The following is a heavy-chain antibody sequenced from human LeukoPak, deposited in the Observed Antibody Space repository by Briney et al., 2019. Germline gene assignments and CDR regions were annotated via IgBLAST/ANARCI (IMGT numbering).Heavy chain of an antibody. D-gene: IGHD2-2*02. J-gene: IGHJ6*02. CDR2: IDPSDSYT. V-gene: IGHV5-10-1*01. CDR3: ATSVVPAAIEVHYYYYGMDV. Sequence: GESLKISFKGSGYSFTSYWISWVRQMPGKGLEWMGRIDPSDSYTNYSPSFQGHVTISADKSISTAYLQWSSLKASDTAMYYCATSVVPAAIEVHYYYYGMDVWGQGTTVTVSS. CDR1: GYSFTSYW.